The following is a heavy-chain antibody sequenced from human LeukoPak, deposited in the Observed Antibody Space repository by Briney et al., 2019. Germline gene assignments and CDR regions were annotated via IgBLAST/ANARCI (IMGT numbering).Heavy chain of an antibody. CDR3: ARPRSDLYGMDV. V-gene: IGHV3-48*03. CDR1: GFTFSSYE. Sequence: PGGSLRLSCAASGFTFSSYELNWVRQAPGKGLEWVSYISDSGSTIYYADSVKGRFTISRDNAKNSLYLQMNSLRAEDTAIYYCARPRSDLYGMDVWGQGNTVTVSS. CDR2: ISDSGSTI. J-gene: IGHJ6*02.